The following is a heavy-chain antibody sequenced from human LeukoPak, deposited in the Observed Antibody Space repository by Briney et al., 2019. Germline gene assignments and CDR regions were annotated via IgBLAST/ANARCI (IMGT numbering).Heavy chain of an antibody. CDR3: ARGRLELGFFDY. V-gene: IGHV3-69-1*01. J-gene: IGHJ4*02. CDR1: RFTFSDYY. Sequence: GGSLRLSCTASRFTFSDYYMNWIRQVPGKGLEWASYISDSGSTYYADSVKGRFTISRDNSKNTLYLQMNSLRAEDTAVYYCARGRLELGFFDYWGQGTLVTVSS. CDR2: ISDSGST. D-gene: IGHD1-7*01.